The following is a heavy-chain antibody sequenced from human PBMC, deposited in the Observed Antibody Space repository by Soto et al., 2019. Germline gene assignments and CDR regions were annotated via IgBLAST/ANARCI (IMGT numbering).Heavy chain of an antibody. CDR1: GYKFISHS. D-gene: IGHD2-21*01. CDR2: ISAYNGNT. Sequence: QIQLVQSGGEVKKPGASVKVSCKSSGYKFISHSITWVRQAPGQGLEWMGRISAYNGNTNYAQKLQGRVTMTTDTSTHPAYMALRSLRSDDTAVYYCARGAFCGGAPGCRDMDVWGQGTTVTVSS. CDR3: ARGAFCGGAPGCRDMDV. V-gene: IGHV1-18*01. J-gene: IGHJ6*02.